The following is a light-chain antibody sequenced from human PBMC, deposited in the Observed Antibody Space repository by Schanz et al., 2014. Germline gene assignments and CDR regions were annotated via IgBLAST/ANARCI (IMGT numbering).Light chain of an antibody. CDR1: SSNIGTNT. CDR2: GNY. J-gene: IGLJ1*01. Sequence: QSALTQPPSASGTPGQRVTISCSGSSSNIGTNTVIWYQQLPGMAPKLLIYGNYQRPSGVPDRFSGSKSGTSASLAISGLQSEDEADYYCAAWDDSLNGLYVFGTGTKLTVL. V-gene: IGLV1-44*01. CDR3: AAWDDSLNGLYV.